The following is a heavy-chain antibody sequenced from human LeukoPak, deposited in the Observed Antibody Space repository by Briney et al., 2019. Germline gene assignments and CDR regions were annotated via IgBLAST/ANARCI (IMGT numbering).Heavy chain of an antibody. CDR2: IWYDGSNK. CDR3: ARDQASMTTVTSYDY. Sequence: GGSLRLSCAASGFTFSSYGMHWVRQAPGKGLEWVAVIWYDGSNKYYADSVKGRFTISRDNSKNTLYLQMNSLRAEDTAVYYRARDQASMTTVTSYDYWGQGTLVTVSS. CDR1: GFTFSSYG. D-gene: IGHD4-17*01. V-gene: IGHV3-33*01. J-gene: IGHJ4*02.